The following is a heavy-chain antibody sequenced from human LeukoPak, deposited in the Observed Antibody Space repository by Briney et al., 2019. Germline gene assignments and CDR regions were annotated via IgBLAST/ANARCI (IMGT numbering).Heavy chain of an antibody. J-gene: IGHJ4*02. CDR1: GFTFDDYA. CDR2: ISWNSGSI. CDR3: AKDILGYSSGWSFDY. D-gene: IGHD6-19*01. V-gene: IGHV3-9*01. Sequence: GGSLRLPCAASGFTFDDYAMHWVRQAPGKGLEWVSGISWNSGSIGYADSVKGRFTISRDNAKNSLYLQMNSLRAEDTALYYCAKDILGYSSGWSFDYWGQGTLVTVSS.